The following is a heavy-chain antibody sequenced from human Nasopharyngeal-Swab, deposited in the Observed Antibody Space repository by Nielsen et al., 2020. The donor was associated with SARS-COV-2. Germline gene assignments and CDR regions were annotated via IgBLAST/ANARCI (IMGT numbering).Heavy chain of an antibody. CDR1: GYTFTGYY. D-gene: IGHD2-21*01. Sequence: ASVKVSCKPSGYTFTGYYLHWVRQAPGQGLEWMGWINPDTGATNYAEKFQGRVTMTSDMALSTAYMEMSRLRSDDTAVYYCARVWRDYYGLDVWGQGTTVTVSS. CDR2: INPDTGAT. J-gene: IGHJ6*02. CDR3: ARVWRDYYGLDV. V-gene: IGHV1-2*02.